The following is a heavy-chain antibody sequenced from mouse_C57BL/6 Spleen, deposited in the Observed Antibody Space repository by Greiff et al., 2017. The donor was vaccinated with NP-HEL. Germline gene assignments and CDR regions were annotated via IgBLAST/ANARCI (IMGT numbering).Heavy chain of an antibody. CDR3: ARGNYYGSSFDY. D-gene: IGHD1-1*01. J-gene: IGHJ2*01. CDR1: GFTFSSYA. Sequence: MLVESGGGLVKPGGSLKLSCAASGFTFSSYAMSWVRQTPEKRLEWVATISDGGSYTYYPDNVKGRFTISRDNAKNNLYLQMSHLKSEDTAMYYCARGNYYGSSFDYWGQGTTLTVSS. CDR2: ISDGGSYT. V-gene: IGHV5-4*03.